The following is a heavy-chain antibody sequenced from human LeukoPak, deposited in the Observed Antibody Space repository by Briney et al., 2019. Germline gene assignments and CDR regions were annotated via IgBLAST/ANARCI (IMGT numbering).Heavy chain of an antibody. CDR2: ISYGGSNK. CDR1: GFTFSNQG. CDR3: VKEGTPVISHAFYV. D-gene: IGHD1-1*01. J-gene: IGHJ3*01. V-gene: IGHV3-30*18. Sequence: GGSLRLSYPASGFTFSNQGMHWVRQAPGKGLEWVGVISYGGSNKDYTDSVKGRFTISRDDSKSTLYLQMNSLRAEDTAVYYSVKEGTPVISHAFYVWGRGTMVTVSS.